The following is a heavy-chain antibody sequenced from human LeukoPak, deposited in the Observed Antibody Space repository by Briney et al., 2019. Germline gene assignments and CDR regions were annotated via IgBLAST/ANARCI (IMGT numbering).Heavy chain of an antibody. V-gene: IGHV4-31*11. Sequence: SETLSLTCAVYGGSFSGYYWSWIRQHPGKGLEWIGYIYYSGSTYYNPSLKSRVTISVDTSKNQFSLKLSSVTAADTAVYYCAREVQDFWSGYYYGMDVWGQGTTVTVPS. CDR2: IYYSGST. J-gene: IGHJ6*02. CDR1: GGSFSGYY. D-gene: IGHD3-3*01. CDR3: AREVQDFWSGYYYGMDV.